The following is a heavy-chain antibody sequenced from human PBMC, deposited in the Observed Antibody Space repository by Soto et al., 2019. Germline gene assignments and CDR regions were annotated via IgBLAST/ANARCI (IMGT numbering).Heavy chain of an antibody. V-gene: IGHV3-23*01. CDR2: ISGSGGST. Sequence: EVQLLESGGGLVQPGGSLRLSCAASGFTFSNYAVTWVRQAPGKGLEWVSTISGSGGSTYYADSVKGRFTISRDNSKNTPYLQMNSLSAEDTAVYYCAKDQGSSWYEIDYWGQGTLVTVSS. CDR1: GFTFSNYA. D-gene: IGHD6-13*01. J-gene: IGHJ4*02. CDR3: AKDQGSSWYEIDY.